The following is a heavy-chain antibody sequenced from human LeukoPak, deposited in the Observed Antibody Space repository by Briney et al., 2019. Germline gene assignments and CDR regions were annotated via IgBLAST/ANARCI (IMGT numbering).Heavy chain of an antibody. CDR1: GGSISSSSYY. J-gene: IGHJ4*02. V-gene: IGHV4-39*02. Sequence: SETLSLTCTVSGGSISSSSYYWGWIRQPPGKGLEWIGSIYYSGSTYYNPSLKSRVTISVDTSKNQFSLKLSSVTAADTAVYYCARDVWYSGYDLESLSGGFDYWGQGTLVTVSS. D-gene: IGHD5-12*01. CDR3: ARDVWYSGYDLESLSGGFDY. CDR2: IYYSGST.